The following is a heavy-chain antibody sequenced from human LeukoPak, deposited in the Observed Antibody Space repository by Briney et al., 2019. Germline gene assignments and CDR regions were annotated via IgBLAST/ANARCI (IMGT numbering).Heavy chain of an antibody. CDR3: ARVTVCSGGSCYPYFDY. D-gene: IGHD2-15*01. J-gene: IGHJ4*02. V-gene: IGHV4-59*01. CDR1: GASISSYY. CDR2: IYYSGST. Sequence: SETLSLTCTVSGASISSYYWSWIRQSPGKGLEWIGYIYYSGSTNYNPSLKSRVTISVDTSKNQFSLKLSSVTAADTAVYYCARVTVCSGGSCYPYFDYWGQGTLVTVSS.